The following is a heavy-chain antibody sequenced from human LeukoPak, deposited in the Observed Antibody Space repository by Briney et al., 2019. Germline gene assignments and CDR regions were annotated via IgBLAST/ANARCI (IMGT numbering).Heavy chain of an antibody. CDR2: ISYSSSTI. J-gene: IGHJ4*02. CDR1: GFTFSSYS. D-gene: IGHD3-22*01. V-gene: IGHV3-48*01. Sequence: GGSLRLSCAASGFTFSSYSMNWARQAPGKGLEWVSYISYSSSTIYYADSVKGRFTISRDNAKNSLYLQMDSLRAEDTAVYYCARAFRPVYYYDSSGYTHWGQGTLVTVSS. CDR3: ARAFRPVYYYDSSGYTH.